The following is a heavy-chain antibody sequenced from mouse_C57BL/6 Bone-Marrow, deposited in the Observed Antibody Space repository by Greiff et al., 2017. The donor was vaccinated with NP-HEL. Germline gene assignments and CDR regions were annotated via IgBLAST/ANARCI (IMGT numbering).Heavy chain of an antibody. CDR3: ARSPYYYGPVWDY. D-gene: IGHD1-1*01. CDR2: IYPRSGNT. Sequence: QVQLQQSGAELARPGASVKLSCKASGYTFTSYGISWVKQRTGQGLEWIGEIYPRSGNTYYNEKFKGKATLTADKSSSTAYMELRSLTSEDSAVYFCARSPYYYGPVWDYWGQGTSVTVSA. CDR1: GYTFTSYG. V-gene: IGHV1-81*01. J-gene: IGHJ4*01.